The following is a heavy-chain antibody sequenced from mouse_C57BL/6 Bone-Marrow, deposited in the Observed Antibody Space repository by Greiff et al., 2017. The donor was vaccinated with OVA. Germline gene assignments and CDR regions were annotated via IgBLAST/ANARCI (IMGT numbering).Heavy chain of an antibody. CDR2: ILPSIGRT. J-gene: IGHJ4*01. D-gene: IGHD1-1*01. CDR1: DSEVFPIAY. Sequence: QVQLKESGSELRSPGSSVKLSCKDFDSEVFPIAYMSWVRQKPGHGFEWIGGILPSIGRTIYGEKFEDKATLDADTLSNTAYLELNSLTSEDSAIYYCARGCYYGSSYYAMDYWGQGTSVTVSS. CDR3: ARGCYYGSSYYAMDY. V-gene: IGHV15-2*01.